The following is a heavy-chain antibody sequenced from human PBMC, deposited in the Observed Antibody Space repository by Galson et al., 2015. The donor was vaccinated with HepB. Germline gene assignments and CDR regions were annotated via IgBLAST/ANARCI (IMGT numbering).Heavy chain of an antibody. Sequence: SLRLSCAASGFTFSSYWMSWVRQAPGKGLEWVANIKQDGSEKYYVDSVKGRFTISRDNAKNSLYLQMNSLRAEDTAGYYCARDSSSLAYYGMDVWDQATTVTVSS. J-gene: IGHJ6*02. CDR2: IKQDGSEK. D-gene: IGHD6-6*01. CDR1: GFTFSSYW. CDR3: ARDSSSLAYYGMDV. V-gene: IGHV3-7*01.